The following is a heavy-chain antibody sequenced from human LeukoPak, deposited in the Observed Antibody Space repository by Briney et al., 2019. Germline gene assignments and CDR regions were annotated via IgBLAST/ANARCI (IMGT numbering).Heavy chain of an antibody. D-gene: IGHD5-18*01. CDR2: INPSGGST. Sequence: ASVKVSCKASGYTCTSYYMHWVRQAPGQGLEWMGIINPSGGSTSYAQKFQGRVTMTRDTSTSTVYMELSSLRSEDTAVYYCAREPGPGLLSSPPIDYWGQGTLVTVSS. J-gene: IGHJ4*02. V-gene: IGHV1-46*01. CDR3: AREPGPGLLSSPPIDY. CDR1: GYTCTSYY.